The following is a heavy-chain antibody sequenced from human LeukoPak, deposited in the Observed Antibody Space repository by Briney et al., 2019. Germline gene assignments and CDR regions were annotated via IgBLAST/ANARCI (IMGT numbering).Heavy chain of an antibody. Sequence: GASLKISYKGSGSSFTSYWIGWVRQMPGKGREWMGIIYPGDSDTRYSPSFQGQVTISADKSISTAYLQWSSLKASDTAMYYCARGDGYSYGRIIYAFDIWGQGTMVTVSS. D-gene: IGHD5-18*01. J-gene: IGHJ3*02. CDR3: ARGDGYSYGRIIYAFDI. CDR1: GSSFTSYW. V-gene: IGHV5-51*01. CDR2: IYPGDSDT.